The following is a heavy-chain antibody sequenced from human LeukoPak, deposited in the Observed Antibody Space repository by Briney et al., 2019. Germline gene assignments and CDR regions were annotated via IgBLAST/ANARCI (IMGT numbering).Heavy chain of an antibody. V-gene: IGHV1-18*01. D-gene: IGHD3-3*01. CDR3: QRVTIFGVVIDFDH. CDR2: ISLNNGNT. J-gene: IGHJ4*02. Sequence: ASVKVSCKASGYAFDYYGITWVRQAPGQGLEWVGWISLNNGNTHYTKYAQKFQGRVTLTADTSTATVYMELRGLRSDDTAVYYCQRVTIFGVVIDFDHWGQGTLVAVSS. CDR1: GYAFDYYG.